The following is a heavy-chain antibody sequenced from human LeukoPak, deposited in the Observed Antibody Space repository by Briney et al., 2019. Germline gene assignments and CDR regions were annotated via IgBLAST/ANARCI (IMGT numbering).Heavy chain of an antibody. J-gene: IGHJ4*02. V-gene: IGHV3-11*01. CDR1: GGSISSGSYY. Sequence: PSETLSLTCTVSGGSISSGSYYWSWIRQAPGKGLEWVSYISSSGSTIDYADSVKGRFTISRDNAKNSLYLQMNSLRAEDTAVYYCARDAVSAEDWGQGTLVTVSS. CDR3: ARDAVSAED. CDR2: ISSSGSTI. D-gene: IGHD6-13*01.